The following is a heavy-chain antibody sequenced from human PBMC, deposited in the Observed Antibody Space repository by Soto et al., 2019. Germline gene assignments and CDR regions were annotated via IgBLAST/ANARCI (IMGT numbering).Heavy chain of an antibody. CDR1: GYTFSSYD. D-gene: IGHD2-15*01. V-gene: IGHV1-18*01. CDR3: TRQGGDF. J-gene: IGHJ4*02. CDR2: ISGYNRDT. Sequence: QVQLVQSGAEVKKPGASVKVSCKASGYTFSSYDINWVRQAPGQGLEWMGWISGYNRDTKYAEKFQGGVTVTTDTSTTTVYMELRSLRSDDTAVYYCTRQGGDFWGQGTLVTVSS.